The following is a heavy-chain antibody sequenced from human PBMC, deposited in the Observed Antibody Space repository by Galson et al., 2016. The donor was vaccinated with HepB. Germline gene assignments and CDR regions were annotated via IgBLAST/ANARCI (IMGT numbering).Heavy chain of an antibody. CDR1: GGSISSGGYY. Sequence: SETLSLTCTVSGGSISSGGYYWYWIRQSPGKGLEWIGEIVRNGSTSYNPSLKSRVTISVDTSKNQFSLKLTSVTAADTAVYDCARDFWFRIPPRPCPLGVWGKGTTVTVSS. V-gene: IGHV4-39*07. J-gene: IGHJ6*04. D-gene: IGHD6-6*01. CDR3: ARDFWFRIPPRPCPLGV. CDR2: IVRNGST.